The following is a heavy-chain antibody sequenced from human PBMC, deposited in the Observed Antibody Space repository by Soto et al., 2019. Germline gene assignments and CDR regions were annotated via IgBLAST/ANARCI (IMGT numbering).Heavy chain of an antibody. CDR3: AKDDYSNYGAYSYGMDV. Sequence: GGSLRLSCAASGFTFSSYGMHWVRQAPGKGLEWVAVISYDGSNKYYADSVKDRFTISRDNSKNTLYLQMNSLRAEDTAVYYCAKDDYSNYGAYSYGMDVWGQGTTPPVSS. D-gene: IGHD4-4*01. CDR2: ISYDGSNK. J-gene: IGHJ6*02. V-gene: IGHV3-30*18. CDR1: GFTFSSYG.